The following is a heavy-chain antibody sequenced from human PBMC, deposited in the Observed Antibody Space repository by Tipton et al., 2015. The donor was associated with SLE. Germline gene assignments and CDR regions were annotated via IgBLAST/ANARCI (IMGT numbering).Heavy chain of an antibody. Sequence: QLVQSGGGVVQPGRSLRLSCAASGFTFSSYAMHWVRQAPGKGLEWVAFISYDGSNKYYADSVKGRFTISRDNSTNTLYLQMNSLRAEDTAVYYCARDPDSSGQYYFDYWGQGTLVTVSS. CDR1: GFTFSSYA. CDR2: ISYDGSNK. V-gene: IGHV3-30-3*01. J-gene: IGHJ4*02. CDR3: ARDPDSSGQYYFDY. D-gene: IGHD6-19*01.